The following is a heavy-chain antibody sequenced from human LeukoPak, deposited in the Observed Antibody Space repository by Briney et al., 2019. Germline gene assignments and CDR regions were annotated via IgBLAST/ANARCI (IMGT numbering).Heavy chain of an antibody. J-gene: IGHJ3*02. V-gene: IGHV3-30*18. Sequence: GGSLRLSCAASGFTFSSYGMHWVRQAPGKGLEWVAVISYDGVNQYYSDSVKGRFTISRDSSKNTLYLQMNSLRAEDTAVYYCAKDRISPTRRSPDAFDIWGQGTMVTVSS. D-gene: IGHD4-17*01. CDR1: GFTFSSYG. CDR3: AKDRISPTRRSPDAFDI. CDR2: ISYDGVNQ.